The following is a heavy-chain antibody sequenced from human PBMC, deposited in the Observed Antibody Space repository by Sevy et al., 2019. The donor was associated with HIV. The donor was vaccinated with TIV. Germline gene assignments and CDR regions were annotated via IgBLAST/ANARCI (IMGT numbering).Heavy chain of an antibody. CDR1: GYTFISYG. CDR3: ARTSRGIVVVPAAQHYYGMDV. CDR2: INTNTGNP. J-gene: IGHJ6*02. Sequence: ASVKVSCKASGYTFISYGMNWVRQAPGQGLEWMGWINTNTGNPTYAQGFTGRFVFSLDTSINTAYLQISSLKAEDTAVYYCARTSRGIVVVPAAQHYYGMDVWGQGTTVTLSS. V-gene: IGHV7-4-1*02. D-gene: IGHD2-2*01.